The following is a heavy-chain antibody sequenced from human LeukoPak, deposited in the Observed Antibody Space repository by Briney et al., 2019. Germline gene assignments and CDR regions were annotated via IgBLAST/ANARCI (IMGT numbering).Heavy chain of an antibody. CDR3: ARGTRITVFWHYYMDV. D-gene: IGHD3-9*01. CDR2: MNPNSGNT. Sequence: ASVKVSCKASVYTFTSYDINWVRQSTGQGLEWMGWMNPNSGNTGYAQKFQGRVTITRNTSISTAYMELSSLRSEDTAVYYCARGTRITVFWHYYMDVWGKGTTVTVSS. CDR1: VYTFTSYD. V-gene: IGHV1-8*03. J-gene: IGHJ6*03.